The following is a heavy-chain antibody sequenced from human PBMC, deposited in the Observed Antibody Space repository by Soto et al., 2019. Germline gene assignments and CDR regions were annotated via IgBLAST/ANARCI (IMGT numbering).Heavy chain of an antibody. CDR2: INPNSGGT. CDR3: ATTMVRGVIGYYYYGMVV. D-gene: IGHD3-10*01. J-gene: IGHJ6*02. V-gene: IGHV1-2*04. CDR1: GYTFTGYY. Sequence: ASVKVSCKASGYTFTGYYMHWVRQAPGQGLEWMGWINPNSGGTNYAQKFQGWVTMTRDTSISTAYMELSRLRSDDTAVYYCATTMVRGVIGYYYYGMVVWGQGTTVTVSS.